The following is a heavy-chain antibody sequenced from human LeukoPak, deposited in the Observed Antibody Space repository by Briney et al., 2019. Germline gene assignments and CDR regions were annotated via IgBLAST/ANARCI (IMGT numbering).Heavy chain of an antibody. CDR2: FIPVFGTP. Sequence: SVKVSCKASGYIITDYGISWVRQAPGQGLEWLGGFIPVFGTPTYAEKFRGRATISTDEASTTAYMDLHTLTSDDTAVYYCASRHTPLRHFDWDVDYWGQGTLVTVSS. V-gene: IGHV1-69*05. D-gene: IGHD3-9*01. CDR3: ASRHTPLRHFDWDVDY. CDR1: GYIITDYG. J-gene: IGHJ4*02.